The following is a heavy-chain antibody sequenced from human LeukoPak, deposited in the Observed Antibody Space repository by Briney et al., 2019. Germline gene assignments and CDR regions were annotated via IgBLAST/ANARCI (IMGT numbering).Heavy chain of an antibody. D-gene: IGHD3-10*01. CDR3: ARTLLLWFGEFPNWFDP. CDR1: GGSISSSSYY. CDR2: IRYSGST. J-gene: IGHJ5*02. Sequence: SETLSLTCTVSGGSISSSSYYWGWIRQPPGKGLEWIGSIRYSGSTYYNPSLKSRVTISVDTSKNQFSLKLSSVTAADTAVYYCARTLLLWFGEFPNWFDPWGQGTLVTVSS. V-gene: IGHV4-39*07.